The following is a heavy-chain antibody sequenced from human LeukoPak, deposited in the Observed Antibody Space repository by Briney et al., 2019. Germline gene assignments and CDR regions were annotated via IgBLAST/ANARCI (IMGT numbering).Heavy chain of an antibody. CDR3: ASKSPYYFDY. CDR2: INHSGST. J-gene: IGHJ4*02. V-gene: IGHV4-34*01. Sequence: SETLSLTCAVYGGSFSGYYWSWIRQPPGKGLEWIGEINHSGSTNYNPSLKSRVTISVDTSKNQFSLKLSPVTAADTAVYYCASKSPYYFDYWGQGTLVTVSS. CDR1: GGSFSGYY.